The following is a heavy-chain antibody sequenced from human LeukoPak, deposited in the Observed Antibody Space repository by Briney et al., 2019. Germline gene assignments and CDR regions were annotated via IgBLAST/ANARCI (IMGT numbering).Heavy chain of an antibody. D-gene: IGHD3-10*01. Sequence: GGALLLPCVGSGFPFNNYWMNRVRPGPGKGVILVSRISFYATSTMYADSVTRRFTISRDNAKNTLYLHMNSLRAEDTAVYYCARDDYYSSWGQGTLVTVSS. V-gene: IGHV3-74*03. CDR2: ISFYATST. CDR1: GFPFNNYW. CDR3: ARDDYYSS. J-gene: IGHJ5*02.